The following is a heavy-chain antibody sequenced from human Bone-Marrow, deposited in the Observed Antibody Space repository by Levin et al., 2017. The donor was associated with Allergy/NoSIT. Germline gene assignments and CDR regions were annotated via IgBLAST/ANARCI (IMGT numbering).Heavy chain of an antibody. Sequence: GASVKVSCKASGYTFTGYYMHWVRQAPGQGLEWMGWINPNSGGTNYAQKFQGRVTMTRDTSISTAYMELSRLRSDDTAVYYCAREELLGIAVASFDYWGQGTLVTVSS. D-gene: IGHD6-19*01. CDR2: INPNSGGT. CDR3: AREELLGIAVASFDY. V-gene: IGHV1-2*02. J-gene: IGHJ4*02. CDR1: GYTFTGYY.